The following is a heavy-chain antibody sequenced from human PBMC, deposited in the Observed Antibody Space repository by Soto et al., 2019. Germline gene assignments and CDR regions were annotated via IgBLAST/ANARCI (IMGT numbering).Heavy chain of an antibody. Sequence: SVKVSCKASGGTFSSYAISWVRQAPGQGLEWMGGIIPTFGTANYAQKFQGRVTITADESTSTAYMELSSLRSEDTAVYYCARSSPYSNYYDSRGYRYDFDYWGQGTLVTVSS. CDR3: ARSSPYSNYYDSRGYRYDFDY. V-gene: IGHV1-69*13. J-gene: IGHJ4*02. D-gene: IGHD3-22*01. CDR1: GGTFSSYA. CDR2: IIPTFGTA.